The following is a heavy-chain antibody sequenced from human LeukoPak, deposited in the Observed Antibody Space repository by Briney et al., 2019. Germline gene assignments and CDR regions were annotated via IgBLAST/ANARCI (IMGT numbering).Heavy chain of an antibody. CDR3: ARGGIAAAGTSHN. D-gene: IGHD6-13*01. CDR1: GFTFSSYW. Sequence: PGGSLRLSCAASGFTFSSYWMHWVRQAPGKGLVWVSRINTDGSNTSYADSVKGRFTISRDNAKNTLYLQMNSLRAEDTAVYYCARGGIAAAGTSHNWGQGTLVTVSS. V-gene: IGHV3-74*01. CDR2: INTDGSNT. J-gene: IGHJ4*02.